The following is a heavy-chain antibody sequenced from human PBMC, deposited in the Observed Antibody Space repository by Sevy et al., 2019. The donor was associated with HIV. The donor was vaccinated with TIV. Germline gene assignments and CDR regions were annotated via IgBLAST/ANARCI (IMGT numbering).Heavy chain of an antibody. J-gene: IGHJ4*02. CDR1: GFTFSSYG. CDR2: IWYDGSNK. V-gene: IGHV3-33*01. Sequence: GGSLRLSCAASGFTFSSYGMHWVRQAPGKELEWVAVIWYDGSNKYYADSVKGRFTISRDNSKNALYLQMNSLRAEDTAVYYCAMNYYDSSGSSFFFDYWGQGTLVTVSS. CDR3: AMNYYDSSGSSFFFDY. D-gene: IGHD3-22*01.